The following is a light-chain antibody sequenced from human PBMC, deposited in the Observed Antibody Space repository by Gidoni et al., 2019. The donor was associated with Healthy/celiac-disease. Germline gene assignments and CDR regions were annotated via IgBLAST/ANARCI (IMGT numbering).Light chain of an antibody. Sequence: EIVLTQSPATLALSPGERATLSCRASQSVSSYLAWYQQKPGQAPRLLIYAASNRATGIPARFSGSGSGTDFTLTISSLEPEDFAVYYCQQRETFGQGTKVEIK. J-gene: IGKJ1*01. CDR1: QSVSSY. V-gene: IGKV3-11*01. CDR2: AAS. CDR3: QQRET.